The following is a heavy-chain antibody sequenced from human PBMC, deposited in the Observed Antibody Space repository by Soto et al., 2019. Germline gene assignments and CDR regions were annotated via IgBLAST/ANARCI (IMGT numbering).Heavy chain of an antibody. CDR2: ISYDGSNK. CDR3: ARTGPMGVLAYCGGDCYSAFDI. J-gene: IGHJ3*02. Sequence: GGSLRLSCAASGFTFSSYAMHWVRQAPGKGLEWVAVISYDGSNKYYADSVKGRFTISRDNSKNTLYLQMNSLRAEDTAVYYCARTGPMGVLAYCGGDCYSAFDIWGQGTMVTVSS. D-gene: IGHD2-21*02. CDR1: GFTFSSYA. V-gene: IGHV3-30-3*01.